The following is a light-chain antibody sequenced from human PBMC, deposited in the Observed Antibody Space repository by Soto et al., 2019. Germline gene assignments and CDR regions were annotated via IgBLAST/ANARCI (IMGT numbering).Light chain of an antibody. Sequence: QSALSQPASVSGSPGQSITISCTGTSRDIGAYIYVSWFQQYPGRAPKCMIYDVNNRPSGVSNRFSGSKSGNTASLTISGLQAEDEAVYFCTSYTTANTLALGGGTKLTVL. CDR1: SRDIGAYIY. V-gene: IGLV2-14*01. J-gene: IGLJ2*01. CDR3: TSYTTANTLA. CDR2: DVN.